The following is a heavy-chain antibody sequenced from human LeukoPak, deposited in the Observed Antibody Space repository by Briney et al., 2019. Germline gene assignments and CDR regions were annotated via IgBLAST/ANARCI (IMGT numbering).Heavy chain of an antibody. D-gene: IGHD6-13*01. CDR1: GYSFTTYW. CDR3: ARFHNTWYGES. V-gene: IGHV5-51*01. J-gene: IGHJ5*02. CDR2: IYPGDSHT. Sequence: GESLKISCRGSGYSFTTYWIVWVRQMPGKGLEWMGIIYPGDSHTRYSPSFQGQVTISADTSITTAYLQWSSLKAADTAIYYCARFHNTWYGESWGQGTLVTVYS.